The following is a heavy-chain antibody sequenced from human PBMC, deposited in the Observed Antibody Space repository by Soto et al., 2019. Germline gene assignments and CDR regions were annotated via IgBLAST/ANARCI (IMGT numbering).Heavy chain of an antibody. Sequence: PGGSLRLSCAASGFTFSSYAMHWVRQAPGKGLEWVAVISYDGSNKYYADSVKGRFTISRDNSKNTLYLQMNSLRAEDTAVYYCARPVLYDSSGYSVSFGYWGQGTLVTVSS. V-gene: IGHV3-30-3*01. J-gene: IGHJ4*02. CDR1: GFTFSSYA. CDR3: ARPVLYDSSGYSVSFGY. D-gene: IGHD3-22*01. CDR2: ISYDGSNK.